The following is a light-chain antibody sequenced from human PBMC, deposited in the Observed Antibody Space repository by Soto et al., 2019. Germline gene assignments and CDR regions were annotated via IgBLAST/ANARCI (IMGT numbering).Light chain of an antibody. J-gene: IGKJ1*01. CDR3: QQYNNWPWT. CDR1: QSVTSR. V-gene: IGKV3-15*01. Sequence: ETMMTQSPDTLSVSLGERATLSCRASQSVTSRSIAWIQQKPGQAPRLLIYGASIRATGIPARFSGSGSGTEFTLTISSLQSEDFAVYYCQQYNNWPWTFGQGTKVDIK. CDR2: GAS.